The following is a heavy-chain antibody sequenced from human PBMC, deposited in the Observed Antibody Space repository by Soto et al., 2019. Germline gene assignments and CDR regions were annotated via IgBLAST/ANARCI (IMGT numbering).Heavy chain of an antibody. CDR3: AKERCEGYGMDV. CDR1: GFTFSSYA. J-gene: IGHJ6*02. V-gene: IGHV3-23*01. Sequence: EVQLLESGGGLVQPGGSLRLSCAASGFTFSSYAMSWVRQAPGKGLEWVSTISSSGGSTYYADSVKGPFTISRDNSKNTLYLQMNSLRAEDTAVYYCAKERCEGYGMDVWGQGTTVTVSS. CDR2: ISSSGGST. D-gene: IGHD2-8*01.